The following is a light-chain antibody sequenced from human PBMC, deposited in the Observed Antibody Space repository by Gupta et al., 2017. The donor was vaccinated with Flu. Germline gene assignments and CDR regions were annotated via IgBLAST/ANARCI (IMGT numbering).Light chain of an antibody. J-gene: IGKJ4*01. CDR2: DAP. CDR3: QQRSNWTPLT. Sequence: EIVLTQSPATLPLSPGERATLSCRASQSISSYLAWYQQKPGQAPRLLIYDAPNRATGIPARFSGSGSGTDFTLTISSLEPEDFAVYYCQQRSNWTPLTFGGGTKVEIK. CDR1: QSISSY. V-gene: IGKV3-11*01.